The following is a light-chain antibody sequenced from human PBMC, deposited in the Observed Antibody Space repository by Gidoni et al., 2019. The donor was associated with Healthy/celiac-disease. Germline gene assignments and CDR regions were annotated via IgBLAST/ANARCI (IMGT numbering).Light chain of an antibody. Sequence: DIHITQSPSTLSASVGDRVTITCRDSQSISSWLSWDQQKPGKAPKLLIYKASSLESGVPSRLSGSGYGTEFTLTISSLQPDDFATYYCQQYNSIDTFGQGTKLEIK. V-gene: IGKV1-5*03. J-gene: IGKJ2*01. CDR2: KAS. CDR3: QQYNSIDT. CDR1: QSISSW.